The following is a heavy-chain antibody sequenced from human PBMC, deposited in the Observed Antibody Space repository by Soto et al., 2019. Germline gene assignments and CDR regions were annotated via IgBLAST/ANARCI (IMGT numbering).Heavy chain of an antibody. V-gene: IGHV3-15*01. J-gene: IGHJ6*03. D-gene: IGHD3-3*01. CDR2: IKSKTDGGTT. Sequence: VQLVESGGGLVKPGGSLRLSCAASGFTFSNAWMSWVRQAPGKGLEWVGRIKSKTDGGTTDYAAPVKGRFTISRDDSKNTLYLQMNSLKTEDTAVYYCTTASGLRFLEWLFRPYYYYYMDVWGKGTTVTVSS. CDR1: GFTFSNAW. CDR3: TTASGLRFLEWLFRPYYYYYMDV.